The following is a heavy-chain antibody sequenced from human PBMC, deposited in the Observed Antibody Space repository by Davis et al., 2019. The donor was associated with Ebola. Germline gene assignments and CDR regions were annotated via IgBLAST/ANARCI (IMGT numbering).Heavy chain of an antibody. D-gene: IGHD3-10*01. CDR1: GFTFSNYS. J-gene: IGHJ6*02. V-gene: IGHV3-23*01. CDR3: AKDYLFYGSGNYTMVDGMDV. CDR2: ISRSGPTT. Sequence: GESLKISCAASGFTFSNYSMSWVRQAPGKGLEWVSGISRSGPTTYYADPVKGRFPISRDNSKNTLYLRMNSPRDENTAVYNCAKDYLFYGSGNYTMVDGMDVWGQGTTVTVSS.